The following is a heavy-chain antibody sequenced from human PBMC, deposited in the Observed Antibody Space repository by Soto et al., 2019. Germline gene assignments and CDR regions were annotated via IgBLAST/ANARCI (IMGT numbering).Heavy chain of an antibody. J-gene: IGHJ6*02. D-gene: IGHD5-18*01. CDR3: ARGRGYVYGSNFYGMDV. CDR2: INHSGTT. Sequence: QVQLQQWGAGLLKPSETLALTCGVYRGSFSGFYWSWIRQTPGKGLEWIGEINHSGTTNYNPSFKNQVSISVDKTTNNFSLKMTSVTAADAAVYYCARGRGYVYGSNFYGMDVWGRGTTVTVSS. CDR1: RGSFSGFY. V-gene: IGHV4-34*01.